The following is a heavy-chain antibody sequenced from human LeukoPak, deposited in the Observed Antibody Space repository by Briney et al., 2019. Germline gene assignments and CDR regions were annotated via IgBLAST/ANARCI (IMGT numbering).Heavy chain of an antibody. CDR1: GDSVSSNSAA. CDR3: AREAAFAFDI. Sequence: SQTLSLTCAISGDSVSSNSAAWNWNRQSPSRGLEWLGRTYYRSKWYNDYAVSVTSRITINPDTSKNQFSLQLTSVTTEDTAVYYCAREAAFAFDIWGQGTMVTVSS. CDR2: TYYRSKWYN. J-gene: IGHJ3*02. V-gene: IGHV6-1*01.